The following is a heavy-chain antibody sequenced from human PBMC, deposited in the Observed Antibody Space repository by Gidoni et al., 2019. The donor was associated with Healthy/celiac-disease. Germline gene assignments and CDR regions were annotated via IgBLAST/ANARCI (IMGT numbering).Heavy chain of an antibody. Sequence: QVQLVESGGGVVQPGRSLRLSCAASGFTFSSYGMHWVRQAPGKGLEWVAVLSYDGSNKYYADSVKGRFTISRDNSKNTLYLQMNSLRAEDTAVYYCAKDLVYSSSWRGYFDYWGQGTLVTVSS. V-gene: IGHV3-30*18. CDR2: LSYDGSNK. J-gene: IGHJ4*02. CDR1: GFTFSSYG. D-gene: IGHD6-13*01. CDR3: AKDLVYSSSWRGYFDY.